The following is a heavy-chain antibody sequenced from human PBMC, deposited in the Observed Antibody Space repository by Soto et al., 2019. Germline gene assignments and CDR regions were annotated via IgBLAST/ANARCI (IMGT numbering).Heavy chain of an antibody. CDR2: IFPLTDIP. CDR1: GGTFRNYP. J-gene: IGHJ4*02. CDR3: ARGPLVVLNYFEA. V-gene: IGHV1-69*04. Sequence: SVKVSCKASGGTFRNYPINWVRQAPGQGLEWMGSIFPLTDIPDYAQNFQARLTISADKSTSTAYMELSSLTSDDTAMYFCARGPLVVLNYFEAWGQGTLVTVSS.